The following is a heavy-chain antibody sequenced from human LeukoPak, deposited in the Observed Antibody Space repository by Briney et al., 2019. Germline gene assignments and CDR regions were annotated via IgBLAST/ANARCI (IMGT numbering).Heavy chain of an antibody. CDR1: GYTFTGYY. D-gene: IGHD2-15*01. CDR2: INPNSGGT. Sequence: ASVKVSCTASGYTFTGYYMHWVRQAPGQGLEWMGRINPNSGGTNYAQKFQGRVTMTRDTSISTAYMELSRLRSDDTAVYYCATISSYSGGSYGGSDYWGQGTLVTVSS. CDR3: ATISSYSGGSYGGSDY. J-gene: IGHJ4*02. V-gene: IGHV1-2*06.